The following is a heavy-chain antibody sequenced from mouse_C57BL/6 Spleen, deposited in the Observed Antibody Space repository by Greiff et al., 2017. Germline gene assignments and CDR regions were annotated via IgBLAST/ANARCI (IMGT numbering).Heavy chain of an antibody. J-gene: IGHJ2*01. V-gene: IGHV1-22*01. CDR1: GYTFTDYN. D-gene: IGHD3-1*01. Sequence: VHVKQSGPELVKPGASVKMSCKASGYTFTDYNMHWVKQSHGKSLEWIGYINPNNGGTSYNQKFKGKATLTVNKSSSTAYMELRSLTSEDSAVYYCARGGYGDYWGQGTTLTVSS. CDR3: ARGGYGDY. CDR2: INPNNGGT.